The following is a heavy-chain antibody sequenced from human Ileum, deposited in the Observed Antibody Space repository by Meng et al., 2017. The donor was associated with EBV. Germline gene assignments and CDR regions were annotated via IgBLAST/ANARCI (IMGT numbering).Heavy chain of an antibody. CDR2: FHEWTT. J-gene: IGHJ4*02. Sequence: QVPLRESGAGVVKPSGARYLTCDVSGVHLRGHYCSLSRQSPVTGLEVIGFFHEWTTNYNPSLKSRVTSAAGPANNQISLRLSSVTSADTAVDYCAKGGQWDPLDSWGQGILVTVSS. V-gene: IGHV4-59*11. CDR3: AKGGQWDPLDS. CDR1: GVHLRGHY. D-gene: IGHD1-26*01.